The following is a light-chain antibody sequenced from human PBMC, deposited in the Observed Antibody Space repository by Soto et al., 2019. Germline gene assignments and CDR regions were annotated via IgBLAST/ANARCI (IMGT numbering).Light chain of an antibody. CDR3: GTWDSSLSAVV. V-gene: IGLV1-51*01. CDR1: SSNIGHNY. J-gene: IGLJ2*01. CDR2: DNN. Sequence: QSVLTQPPSVSAAPGQKVTISCSGSSSNIGHNYVYWDQQLPGTAPKLLIYDNNKRPSGIPDRFSGSKSGTSATLGITGLQTGDEADYYCGTWDSSLSAVVFGGGTKLAVL.